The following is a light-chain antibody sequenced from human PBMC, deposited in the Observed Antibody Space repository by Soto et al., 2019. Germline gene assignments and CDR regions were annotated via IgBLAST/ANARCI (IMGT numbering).Light chain of an antibody. J-gene: IGKJ1*01. CDR2: DAS. CDR3: QQYYNYST. CDR1: QTISSW. Sequence: RTRGQHSRYESVGGRVTMNFRASQTISSWLAWYQQKPGKAPDLLIYDASRLAGWVPSRLSGSESGTELSLTIGSLQPEDFATYFCQQYYNYSTFGQGTKVDI. V-gene: IGKV1-5*01.